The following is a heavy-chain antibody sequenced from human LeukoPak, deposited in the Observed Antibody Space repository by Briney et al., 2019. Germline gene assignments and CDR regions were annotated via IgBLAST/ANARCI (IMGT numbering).Heavy chain of an antibody. D-gene: IGHD6-13*01. J-gene: IGHJ4*02. V-gene: IGHV1-69*13. CDR1: GGTFSSYA. Sequence: SVKVSCKASGGTFSSYAISWVRQAPGQGPEWMGGIIPIFGTANYAQKFQGRVTITADESTSTAYMELSSLRSEDTAVYYCARDGGYSSSSSASFDYWGQGTLVTVSS. CDR3: ARDGGYSSSSSASFDY. CDR2: IIPIFGTA.